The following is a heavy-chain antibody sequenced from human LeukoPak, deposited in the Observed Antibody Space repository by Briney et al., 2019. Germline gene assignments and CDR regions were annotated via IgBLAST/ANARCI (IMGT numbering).Heavy chain of an antibody. CDR2: IYYSGST. CDR1: GGSISSSSYY. J-gene: IGHJ6*02. D-gene: IGHD6-19*01. CDR3: ARDTYSSGWPGVHYYGTDV. V-gene: IGHV4-39*07. Sequence: PSETLSLTCTVSGGSISSSSYYWGWIRQPPGKGLEWIGSIYYSGSTYYNPSLKSRVTISVDTSKNQFSLKLSSVTAADTAVYYCARDTYSSGWPGVHYYGTDVWGQGTTVTVSS.